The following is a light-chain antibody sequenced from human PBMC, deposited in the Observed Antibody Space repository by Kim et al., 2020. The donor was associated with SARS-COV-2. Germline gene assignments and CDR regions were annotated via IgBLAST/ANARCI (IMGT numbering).Light chain of an antibody. J-gene: IGLJ3*02. V-gene: IGLV3-1*01. Sequence: VSPGQPASLTCAGDKLGDKYACWYQQKPGQSPVLVIYQDSKRPSGIPERFSGSNSGNTATLTISGTQAMDEADYYCQAWDSSTWVFGGGTQLTVL. CDR3: QAWDSSTWV. CDR1: KLGDKY. CDR2: QDS.